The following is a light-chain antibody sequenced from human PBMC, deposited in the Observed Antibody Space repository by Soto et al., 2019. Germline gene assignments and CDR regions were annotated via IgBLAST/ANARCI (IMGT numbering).Light chain of an antibody. Sequence: PGERVTLSCRASQSVSINLAWYQRKPGQAPRLLIYGASTGATGIPDRFSGSGSGTDFTLTISRLESEDFAVYYCQQYGSSPRTFGQGTKVDIK. CDR3: QQYGSSPRT. V-gene: IGKV3-20*01. CDR2: GAS. CDR1: QSVSIN. J-gene: IGKJ1*01.